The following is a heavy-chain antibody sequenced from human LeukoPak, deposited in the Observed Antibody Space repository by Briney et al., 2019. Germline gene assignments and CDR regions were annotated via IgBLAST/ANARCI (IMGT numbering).Heavy chain of an antibody. D-gene: IGHD7-27*01. CDR2: INTDGSRK. V-gene: IGHV3-74*01. Sequence: AGGSLRLSCAASGFTFSNYWMHWLRHAPGKGLVWVSGINTDGSRKTYADSVKGRFTISRDNAKNTLYLQMNSLRAEDTAVYYCAIDLTGDGDYWGPGTLVTVSS. CDR3: AIDLTGDGDY. CDR1: GFTFSNYW. J-gene: IGHJ4*02.